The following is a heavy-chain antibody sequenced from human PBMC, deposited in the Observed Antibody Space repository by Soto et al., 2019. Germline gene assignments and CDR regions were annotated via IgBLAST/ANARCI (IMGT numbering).Heavy chain of an antibody. V-gene: IGHV1-8*01. D-gene: IGHD6-13*01. CDR1: GYTFTSYD. J-gene: IGHJ3*02. CDR2: MNPNSGNT. CDR3: ARSDSSSWLDAFDI. Sequence: GASVKVSCKASGYTFTSYDINWVRQATGQGLEWMGWMNPNSGNTGYAQKFQGRVTMTRNTSISTDYMELSSLRSEDTAVYYCARSDSSSWLDAFDIWGQGTMVTVSS.